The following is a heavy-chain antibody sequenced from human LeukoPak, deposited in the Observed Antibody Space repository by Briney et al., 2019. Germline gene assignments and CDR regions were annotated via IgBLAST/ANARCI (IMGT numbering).Heavy chain of an antibody. CDR2: TYSGGKT. CDR1: GFTVSSNF. D-gene: IGHD4-23*01. J-gene: IGHJ4*02. V-gene: IGHV3-53*01. CDR3: ARGADRWNYFDY. Sequence: GGSLRLSCAASGFTVSSNFLSWVRQAPGKGLEWVSVTYSGGKTYYADSVKGRFTISRDNSKNTLYLQMNSLRAEDTAVYYCARGADRWNYFDYWGQGTLVTVSS.